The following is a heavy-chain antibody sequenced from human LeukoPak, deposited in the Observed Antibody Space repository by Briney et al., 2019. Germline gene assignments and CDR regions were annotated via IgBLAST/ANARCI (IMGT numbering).Heavy chain of an antibody. D-gene: IGHD3-22*01. V-gene: IGHV3-23*01. CDR1: GFTFSSYA. Sequence: GGSLRLSCAASGFTFSSYAMSWVRQAPGKGLEWVSAISGSGGSTYYADSVKGRFTISRDNSKNTLYLQMNSLRAEDTAVYYCAKGEPSYYYDSSGYFNYWGQGTLVTVSS. CDR2: ISGSGGST. J-gene: IGHJ4*02. CDR3: AKGEPSYYYDSSGYFNY.